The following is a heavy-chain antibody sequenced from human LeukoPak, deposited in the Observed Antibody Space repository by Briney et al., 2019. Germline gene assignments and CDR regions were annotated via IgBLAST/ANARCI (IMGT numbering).Heavy chain of an antibody. D-gene: IGHD5-24*01. CDR3: AREEDGYGSFDY. Sequence: GGSLRLSCAASGFTFSSYWMHWVRQAPGKGLAWVSRINSDGSSTSYAYSVKGRFTISRDNAKNTLYLQMNSLRAEDTAVYYCAREEDGYGSFDYWGQGTLVTVSS. CDR2: INSDGSST. V-gene: IGHV3-74*01. CDR1: GFTFSSYW. J-gene: IGHJ4*02.